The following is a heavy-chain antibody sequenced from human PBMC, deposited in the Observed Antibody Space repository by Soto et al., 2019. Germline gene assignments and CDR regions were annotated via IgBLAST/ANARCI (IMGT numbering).Heavy chain of an antibody. J-gene: IGHJ4*02. CDR2: IDPSDSKT. V-gene: IGHV5-10-1*01. CDR3: ARLSDY. Sequence: GESLKISCRASGYSFPTYWISWVRQMPGKGLEWMGRIDPSDSKTYYSPSFQGHVTISADKSTSTAYLQLNNLKASDTAMYYCARLSDYWGQGTLVTVSS. CDR1: GYSFPTYW.